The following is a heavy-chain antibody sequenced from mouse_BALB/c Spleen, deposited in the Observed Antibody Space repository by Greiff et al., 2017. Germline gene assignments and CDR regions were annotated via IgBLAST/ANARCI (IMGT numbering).Heavy chain of an antibody. CDR2: IYPGDGDT. V-gene: IGHV1-80*01. Sequence: QVQLQQSGAELVRPGSSVKISCKASGYAFSSYWMNWVKQRPGQGLEWIGQIYPGDGDTNYNGKFKGKATLTADKSSSTAYMQLSSLTSEDSAVYFCAWDHYYGNYEGDYWGQGTSVTVSS. D-gene: IGHD2-1*01. CDR1: GYAFSSYW. J-gene: IGHJ4*01. CDR3: AWDHYYGNYEGDY.